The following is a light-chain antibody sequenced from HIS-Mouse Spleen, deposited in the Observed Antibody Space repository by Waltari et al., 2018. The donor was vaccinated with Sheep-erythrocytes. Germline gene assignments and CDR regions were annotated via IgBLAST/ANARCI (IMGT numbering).Light chain of an antibody. CDR3: CSYAGSSTLV. J-gene: IGLJ2*01. CDR2: EGS. Sequence: QSALTQPASVSGSPGQSITISCTGTSSDVGSYNLLSWYQQPPGKAPKLMIYEGSKRPSRCSNLFSGSKSGHTASLTISGLQAEDEADYYCCSYAGSSTLVFGGGTKLTVL. CDR1: SSDVGSYNL. V-gene: IGLV2-23*01.